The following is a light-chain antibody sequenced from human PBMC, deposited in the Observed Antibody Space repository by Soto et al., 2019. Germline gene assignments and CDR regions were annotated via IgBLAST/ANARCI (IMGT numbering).Light chain of an antibody. Sequence: DIQMTQSPSSLSASVGDTVTITCRASQSISVHLNWYQQKPGKVPKLLIYAASNLPSGVPSSFSGSGSETDFALTISSLQPEDFATYYCQQSYITPYTFGQGTKLQIK. CDR3: QQSYITPYT. J-gene: IGKJ2*01. CDR2: AAS. V-gene: IGKV1-39*01. CDR1: QSISVH.